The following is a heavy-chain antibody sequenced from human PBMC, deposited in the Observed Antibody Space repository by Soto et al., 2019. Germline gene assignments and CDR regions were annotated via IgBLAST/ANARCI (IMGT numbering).Heavy chain of an antibody. Sequence: ASVKVSCKVSGYTLTELSMHWVRQAPGKGLEWMGGFDPEDGETIYALKFQGRVTMTEDTSTDTAYMELSSLRSEDTAVYYCATGRPGYYYDSSGYRLDYWGQGTLVTVSS. CDR1: GYTLTELS. D-gene: IGHD3-22*01. J-gene: IGHJ4*02. CDR3: ATGRPGYYYDSSGYRLDY. V-gene: IGHV1-24*01. CDR2: FDPEDGET.